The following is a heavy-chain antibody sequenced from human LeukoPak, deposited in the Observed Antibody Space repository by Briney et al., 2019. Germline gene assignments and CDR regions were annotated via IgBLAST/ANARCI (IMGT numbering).Heavy chain of an antibody. CDR1: GDSVSGTSAG. V-gene: IGHV6-1*01. D-gene: IGHD5-24*01. CDR3: TRGWLQSGFGY. CDR2: TYYTSTWYN. Sequence: SQTLSLTCVISGDSVSGTSAGWSWIRQSPSRGLEWLGRTYYTSTWYNDYAVSVRSRILITPDTSKNQFSLQLNSVTPDDTAVYYCTRGWLQSGFGYWGQGTLVTVSS. J-gene: IGHJ4*02.